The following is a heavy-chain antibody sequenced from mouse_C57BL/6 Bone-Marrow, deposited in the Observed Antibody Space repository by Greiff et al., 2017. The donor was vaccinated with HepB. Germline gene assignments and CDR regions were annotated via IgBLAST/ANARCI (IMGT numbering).Heavy chain of an antibody. V-gene: IGHV6-6*01. D-gene: IGHD1-2*01. J-gene: IGHJ2*01. CDR2: IRNKANNHAT. CDR1: GFTFSDAW. Sequence: EVKVEESGGGLVQPGGSMKLSCAASGFTFSDAWMDWVRQSPEKGLEWVAEIRNKANNHATYYAESVKGRFTISRDDSKSSVYLQMNSLSAEDTGIYYCGRVTTAHYFDYWGQGTTLTVSS. CDR3: GRVTTAHYFDY.